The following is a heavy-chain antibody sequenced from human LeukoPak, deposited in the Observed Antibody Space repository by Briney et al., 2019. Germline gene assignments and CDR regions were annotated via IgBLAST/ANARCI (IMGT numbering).Heavy chain of an antibody. V-gene: IGHV1-2*02. Sequence: GASVKVSCKASGYTSTGYYMHWVRQAPGQGLEWMGWINPNSGGTNYAQKFQGRVTMTRDTSISTAYMELSRLRSDDTAVYYCARVELGPSTRDAFDIWGQGTMVTVSS. CDR1: GYTSTGYY. CDR2: INPNSGGT. CDR3: ARVELGPSTRDAFDI. J-gene: IGHJ3*02. D-gene: IGHD1-7*01.